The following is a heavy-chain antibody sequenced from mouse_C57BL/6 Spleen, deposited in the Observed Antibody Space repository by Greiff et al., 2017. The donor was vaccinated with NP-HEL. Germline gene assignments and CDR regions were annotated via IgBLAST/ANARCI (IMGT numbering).Heavy chain of an antibody. J-gene: IGHJ4*01. CDR2: IHPNSGST. D-gene: IGHD4-1*01. CDR1: GYTFTSYW. V-gene: IGHV1-64*01. Sequence: VKLQQPGAELVKPGASVKLSCKASGYTFTSYWMHWVKQRPGQGLEWIGMIHPNSGSTNYNEKFKSKATLTVDKSSSTAYMQLSSLTSEDSAVYYCARGDWDAMDYWGQGTSVTVSS. CDR3: ARGDWDAMDY.